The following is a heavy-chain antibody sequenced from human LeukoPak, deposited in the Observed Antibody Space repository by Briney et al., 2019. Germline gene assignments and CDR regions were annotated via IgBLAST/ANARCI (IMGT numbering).Heavy chain of an antibody. D-gene: IGHD2-21*02. CDR2: ISSSGSTI. Sequence: PSGGSLRLSCAASGFTFSSYEMNWVRQAPGKGLEWVSYISSSGSTIYYADSVKGRFTISRDNAKNSLYLQMNSLRAEDTAVYYCARDGAYCGGDCYSLAAFDIWGQGTMVTVSS. CDR1: GFTFSSYE. J-gene: IGHJ3*02. CDR3: ARDGAYCGGDCYSLAAFDI. V-gene: IGHV3-48*03.